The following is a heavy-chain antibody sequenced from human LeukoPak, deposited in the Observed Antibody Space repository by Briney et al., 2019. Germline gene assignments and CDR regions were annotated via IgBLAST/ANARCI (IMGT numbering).Heavy chain of an antibody. V-gene: IGHV3-30*02. CDR2: IRLDGSNT. J-gene: IGHJ4*02. CDR1: GFAFSTYG. D-gene: IGHD6-13*01. CDR3: AKGGSSYSYSFDN. Sequence: GGSLRLSCAASGFAFSTYGMHWVRQAPGKGLEWVAFIRLDGSNTKYADSVKGRFTISRDNSKNTLYLQMNSLRIEDTAVYYCAKGGSSYSYSFDNWGQGTLVTVSS.